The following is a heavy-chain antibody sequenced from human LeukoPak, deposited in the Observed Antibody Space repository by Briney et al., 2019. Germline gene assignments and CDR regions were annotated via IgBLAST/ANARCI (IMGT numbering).Heavy chain of an antibody. CDR3: VRRTDY. V-gene: IGHV3-7*01. CDR2: IKPDGREK. CDR1: GFTFSDYW. D-gene: IGHD4-17*01. Sequence: GGSVRLSCAASGFTFSDYWMTWVRQAPGKGLEWVANIKPDGREKYYVDSVKGRFTISRDNAKNSLYLQMNSLRVEDTAVYYCVRRTDYWGQGTLVTVSS. J-gene: IGHJ4*02.